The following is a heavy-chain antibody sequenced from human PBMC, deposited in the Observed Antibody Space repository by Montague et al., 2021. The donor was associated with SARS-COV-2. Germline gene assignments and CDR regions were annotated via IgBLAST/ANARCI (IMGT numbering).Heavy chain of an antibody. Sequence: SLRLSCAASGFTFSSYEMNWVRQAPGKGLEWVSYISSSGSTIYYADSVKGRFTISRDNAKNSLYLQMNSLRAEDTAVYYCARAEMYYDFWSGYPWTFYYSDYWGQGTLVTVSS. CDR2: ISSSGSTI. V-gene: IGHV3-48*03. J-gene: IGHJ4*02. CDR1: GFTFSSYE. CDR3: ARAEMYYDFWSGYPWTFYYSDY. D-gene: IGHD3-3*01.